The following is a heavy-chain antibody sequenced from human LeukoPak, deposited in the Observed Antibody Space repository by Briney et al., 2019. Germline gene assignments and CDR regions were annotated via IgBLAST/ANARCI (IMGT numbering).Heavy chain of an antibody. CDR2: ISAYNGNT. CDR1: GYTFTSYS. Sequence: ASVKVSCKASGYTFTSYSISWVRQAPAQGLEWMGWISAYNGNTIYAQKVKGRVTMTTDTSTSTAYMELRSLKSDDTAVYYCARASYCSGGSCYSDYWGQGTLVTASS. CDR3: ARASYCSGGSCYSDY. V-gene: IGHV1-18*01. D-gene: IGHD2-15*01. J-gene: IGHJ4*02.